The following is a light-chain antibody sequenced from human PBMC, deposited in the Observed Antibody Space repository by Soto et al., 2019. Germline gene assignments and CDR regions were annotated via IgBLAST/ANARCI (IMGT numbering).Light chain of an antibody. CDR2: RAN. CDR1: NSNVGSYY. CDR3: ASWDDSLSAVV. V-gene: IGLV1-47*01. J-gene: IGLJ2*01. Sequence: QSVLTQPPSASGTPGQRVTISCSGSNSNVGSYYVYWYQQLPGTAPKLLIYRANQRPSGVPDRFSGSKSGTSASLSISGLRSEDEADYYCASWDDSLSAVVFGGGTKLTVL.